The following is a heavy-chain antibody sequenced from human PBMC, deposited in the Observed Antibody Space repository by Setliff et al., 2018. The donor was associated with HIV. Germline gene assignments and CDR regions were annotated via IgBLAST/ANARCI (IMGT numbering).Heavy chain of an antibody. Sequence: PSETLSLTCAVSGGSISSHYWSWIRLPPGKGLEWIGTIYYNGNTNYNPSLKSRVAISVDTSKNLFSLKLTSVTPADTAVSYCARGIASFWRGYVSWGQGTLVTVSS. J-gene: IGHJ4*02. CDR3: ARGIASFWRGYVS. V-gene: IGHV4-59*11. CDR2: IYYNGNT. D-gene: IGHD3-3*01. CDR1: GGSISSHY.